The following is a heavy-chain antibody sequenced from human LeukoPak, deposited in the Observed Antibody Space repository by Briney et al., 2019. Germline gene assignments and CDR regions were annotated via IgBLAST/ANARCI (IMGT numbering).Heavy chain of an antibody. CDR2: ISGSGGST. D-gene: IGHD3-16*02. CDR1: GFTFSSYA. V-gene: IGHV3-23*01. CDR3: AKLGSTITFGGVIASLDI. J-gene: IGHJ3*02. Sequence: GGSLRLSCAASGFTFSSYAMSWVRQAPGKGLEWVSAISGSGGSTYYADSVKGRFAISRDNSKNTLYLQMNSLRAEDTAVYYCAKLGSTITFGGVIASLDIWGQGTMVTVSS.